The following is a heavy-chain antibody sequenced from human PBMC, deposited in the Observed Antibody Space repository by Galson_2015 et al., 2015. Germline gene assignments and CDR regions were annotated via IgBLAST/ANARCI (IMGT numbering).Heavy chain of an antibody. Sequence: SLTCTVSGGSISSYYWSWIRQPPGKGLEWIGYIYYNGNINYNPSLKSRVTISVDTSKNQFSLRLTSVTAADTAVYYCASTPLLGYYSTPSCYGLFVYDYMDVWGKGIPGTVTS. CDR2: IYYNGNI. CDR1: GGSISSYY. J-gene: IGHJ6*03. CDR3: ASTPLLGYYSTPSCYGLFVYDYMDV. D-gene: IGHD2-2*01. V-gene: IGHV4-59*01.